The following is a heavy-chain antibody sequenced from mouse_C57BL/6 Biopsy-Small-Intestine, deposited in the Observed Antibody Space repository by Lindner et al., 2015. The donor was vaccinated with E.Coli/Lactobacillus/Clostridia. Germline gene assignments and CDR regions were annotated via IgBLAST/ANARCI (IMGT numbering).Heavy chain of an antibody. CDR1: GYTFSNYG. J-gene: IGHJ4*01. V-gene: IGHV1-7*01. CDR2: ISAYNGDT. D-gene: IGHD5-1*01. Sequence: SVKVSCKASGYTFSNYGISWVRQAPGQGLEWVGWISAYNGDTRYAQKFQGRVTLATDTPTTTAYMELRSLTSDDTAVYHCARAVPNRGYSSGWYLNYWGQGTLVTVSS. CDR3: ARAVPNRGYSSGWYLNY.